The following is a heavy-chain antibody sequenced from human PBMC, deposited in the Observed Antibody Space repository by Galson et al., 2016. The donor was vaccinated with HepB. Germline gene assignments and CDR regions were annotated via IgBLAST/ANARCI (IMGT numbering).Heavy chain of an antibody. CDR3: ARVRGEGPLYGMDV. V-gene: IGHV6-1*01. Sequence: CAISGDSVSANSVALNWIRQSPSRGLEWLGRTYYRSNWYNDYSVSVKGRITFNADTSKNQVSLHLNSVTPEDTAVYYCARVRGEGPLYGMDVWGQGTTVTVSS. J-gene: IGHJ6*02. D-gene: IGHD3-10*01. CDR2: TYYRSNWYN. CDR1: GDSVSANSVA.